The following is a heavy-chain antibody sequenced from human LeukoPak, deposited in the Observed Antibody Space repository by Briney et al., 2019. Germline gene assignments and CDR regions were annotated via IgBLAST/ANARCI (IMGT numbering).Heavy chain of an antibody. CDR2: INHSGST. J-gene: IGHJ4*02. CDR3: ASEIRYFDWLPSY. D-gene: IGHD3-9*01. V-gene: IGHV4-34*01. Sequence: SETLSLTCAVYGGSFSGYYWSWIRQPPGKGLEWIGEINHSGSTNYNPSLKSRVTISVDTSKNQFSLKLSSVTAADTAVYYCASEIRYFDWLPSYWGQGTLVTVSS. CDR1: GGSFSGYY.